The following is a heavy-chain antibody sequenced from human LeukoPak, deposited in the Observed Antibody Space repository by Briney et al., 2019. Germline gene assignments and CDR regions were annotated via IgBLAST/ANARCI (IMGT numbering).Heavy chain of an antibody. J-gene: IGHJ4*02. V-gene: IGHV3-74*01. Sequence: GGSLRLSCAASGFXFSSYWIHWVRQAPGKGLVWVSRINSDGSTTTYADSVKGRFTISRDNGKNTLYLQMNSLRAEDTAVYYCARGRYSGSKVDYWGQGTLVTVSS. CDR1: GFXFSSYW. CDR3: ARGRYSGSKVDY. D-gene: IGHD1-26*01. CDR2: INSDGSTT.